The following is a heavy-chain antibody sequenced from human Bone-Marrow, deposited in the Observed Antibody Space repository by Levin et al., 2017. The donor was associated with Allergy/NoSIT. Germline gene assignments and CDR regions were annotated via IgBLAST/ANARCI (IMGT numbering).Heavy chain of an antibody. Sequence: KVSCKISGHKFANYWIGWVRQMPGRGLEWMGIIYSGDSDARYSPSFQGQVIISADKSVSTAYLQWSSLKTSDTAIYYCAKQAVAGPMDYWGQGTLVTVSS. J-gene: IGHJ4*02. CDR2: IYSGDSDA. CDR1: GHKFANYW. D-gene: IGHD6-19*01. V-gene: IGHV5-51*01. CDR3: AKQAVAGPMDY.